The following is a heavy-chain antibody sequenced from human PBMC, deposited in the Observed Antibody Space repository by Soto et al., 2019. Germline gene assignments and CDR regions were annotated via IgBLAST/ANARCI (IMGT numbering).Heavy chain of an antibody. CDR1: GGSFSGYY. D-gene: IGHD2-2*02. J-gene: IGHJ4*02. Sequence: SETLSLTCAVYGGSFSGYYWSWIRQPPGKGLEWIGEINHSGSTNYNPSLKCRVTISVDTSKNQFSLKLSSVTAADTAVYYCARGRKTLDSDCSSTSCYTASDYWGQGTLVTVSS. CDR3: ARGRKTLDSDCSSTSCYTASDY. CDR2: INHSGST. V-gene: IGHV4-34*01.